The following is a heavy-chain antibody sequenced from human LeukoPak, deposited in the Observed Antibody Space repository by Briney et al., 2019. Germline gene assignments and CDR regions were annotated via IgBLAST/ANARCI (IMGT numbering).Heavy chain of an antibody. D-gene: IGHD2-15*01. CDR1: GGSISSYY. V-gene: IGHV4-59*01. Sequence: SETLSLTCTVSGGSISSYYWSWIGQPPGKGLEWIWYIYYSGSTNYNPSLKSRVTISVDTSKNQFSLKLSSVTAADTAVYYCASFGGYCSGGSCPDYCGQGTLVTVSS. CDR3: ASFGGYCSGGSCPDY. J-gene: IGHJ4*02. CDR2: IYYSGST.